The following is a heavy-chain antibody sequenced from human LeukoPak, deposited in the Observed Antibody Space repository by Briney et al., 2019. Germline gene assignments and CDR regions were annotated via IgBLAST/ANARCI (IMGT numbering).Heavy chain of an antibody. CDR2: ISSSGSTI. J-gene: IGHJ4*02. Sequence: GGSLRLSCAASGFTFSDYYMSWIRQAPGKGLEWVSYISSSGSTIYYADSVKGRFTISRDNAKNSLYLQMNSLRAEDTAVYYCARDRYYGGNPLYFDYWGQGTLVTVSS. V-gene: IGHV3-11*01. CDR3: ARDRYYGGNPLYFDY. D-gene: IGHD4-23*01. CDR1: GFTFSDYY.